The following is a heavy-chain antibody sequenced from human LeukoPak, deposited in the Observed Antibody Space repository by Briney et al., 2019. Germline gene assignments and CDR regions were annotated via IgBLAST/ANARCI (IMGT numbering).Heavy chain of an antibody. CDR1: GGSISSYY. J-gene: IGHJ3*02. CDR3: ARWGGSYYAFDI. Sequence: SETLSLTCTVSGGSISSYYWSWLRQPPGKGLEWIGYIYYSGSTNYNPSLKSRVTISVDTSKNQFSLKLSSVTAADTAVYYCARWGGSYYAFDIWGQGTMVTVSS. V-gene: IGHV4-59*01. D-gene: IGHD1-26*01. CDR2: IYYSGST.